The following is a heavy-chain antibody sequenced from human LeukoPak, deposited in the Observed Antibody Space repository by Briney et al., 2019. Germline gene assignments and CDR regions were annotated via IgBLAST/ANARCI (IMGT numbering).Heavy chain of an antibody. CDR1: GFTFSSYA. V-gene: IGHV3-11*05. CDR2: ISSSSSYT. D-gene: IGHD4-17*01. Sequence: PGGSLRLSCAASGFTFSSYAMSWIRQAPGKGLEWVSYISSSSSYTNYADSVKGRFTISRDNAKNSLYLQMNSLRAEDTAVYYCARGAQDYGVDYWGQGTLVTVSS. J-gene: IGHJ4*02. CDR3: ARGAQDYGVDY.